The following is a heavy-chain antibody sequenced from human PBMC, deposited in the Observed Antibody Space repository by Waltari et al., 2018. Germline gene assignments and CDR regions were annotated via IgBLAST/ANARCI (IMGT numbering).Heavy chain of an antibody. J-gene: IGHJ4*02. CDR1: GVTVSTNY. Sequence: EVQLVETGGGLIQPGGSLRRSCAASGVTVSTNYMIWVRQAPVEGLRWVSVIYRGGSTSSAASVKSLFTVSRDTSKNTLDLQMNRLGDEDTAVYYCARVGYSSGWYRDWGQGTLVTVSS. CDR3: ARVGYSSGWYRD. D-gene: IGHD6-19*01. CDR2: IYRGGST. V-gene: IGHV3-53*02.